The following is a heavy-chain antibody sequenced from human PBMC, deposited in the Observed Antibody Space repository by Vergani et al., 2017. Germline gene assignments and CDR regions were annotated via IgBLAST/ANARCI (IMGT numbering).Heavy chain of an antibody. CDR2: INHSGST. CDR3: ARVTLYDFWSGYPLYGMDV. J-gene: IGHJ6*02. CDR1: GGSFSGYY. V-gene: IGHV4-34*01. Sequence: QVQLQQWGAGLLKPSETLSLTCAVYGGSFSGYYWSWIRQPPGKGLEWIGEINHSGSTNYNPSLKSRVTISVDTSKNQFALKLSSVTAADTAVYYCARVTLYDFWSGYPLYGMDVWGQGTTVTVSS. D-gene: IGHD3-3*01.